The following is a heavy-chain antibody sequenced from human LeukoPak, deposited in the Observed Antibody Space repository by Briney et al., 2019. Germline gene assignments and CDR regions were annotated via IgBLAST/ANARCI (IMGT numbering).Heavy chain of an antibody. Sequence: SETLSLTCAVSGGSLSSYSWSWIRQPPGKGLEWIGYIYYSGTTNYNPSLKSRVTISVDASKNQFSLKLSSGTAADTAVYYCERGGVLLSFGELYRSAFDIWGQLAMVTVST. V-gene: IGHV4-59*08. J-gene: IGHJ3*02. D-gene: IGHD3-10*01. CDR1: GGSLSSYS. CDR3: ERGGVLLSFGELYRSAFDI. CDR2: IYYSGTT.